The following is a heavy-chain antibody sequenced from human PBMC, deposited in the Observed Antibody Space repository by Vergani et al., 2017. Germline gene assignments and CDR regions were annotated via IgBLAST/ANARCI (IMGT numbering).Heavy chain of an antibody. D-gene: IGHD2-15*01. CDR3: ARVLAGGCSGGSCYSGNWFDP. J-gene: IGHJ5*02. CDR1: GFTVSSNY. V-gene: IGHV3-53*01. Sequence: EVQLVESGGGLIQPGGSLRLSCAASGFTVSSNYMSWVRQAPGKGLEWVSVIYSGGSTYYADSVKGRFTISRDNSKNTLYLQMNSLRAEDTAVYYCARVLAGGCSGGSCYSGNWFDPWGQGTLVTVSS. CDR2: IYSGGST.